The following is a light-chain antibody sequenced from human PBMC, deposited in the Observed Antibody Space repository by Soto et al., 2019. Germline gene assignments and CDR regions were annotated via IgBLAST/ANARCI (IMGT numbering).Light chain of an antibody. CDR3: QQYDSWPPLT. V-gene: IGKV3-15*01. CDR2: GAS. CDR1: QSVGSN. J-gene: IGKJ4*01. Sequence: EIVMTQSPATLSVSPGERATLSCRASQSVGSNLAWYQQKPGQAPRLLIYGASTRATGIPARFSGSGSGTEYPLTISSLQSEDFAVYYCQQYDSWPPLTFGGGTTVEIK.